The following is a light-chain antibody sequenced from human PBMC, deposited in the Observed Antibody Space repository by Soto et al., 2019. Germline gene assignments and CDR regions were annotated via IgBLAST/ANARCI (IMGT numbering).Light chain of an antibody. CDR1: QSVSSN. CDR2: GAS. Sequence: EIVMTQSPATLSVSPGERATLSCRASQSVSSNLVWYQQKPGQAPRLLIYGASTRATGIPARFSGSGSETEFTLTISSLQSEHVAVYYCQQYNTWFTFGQGTKLEIK. V-gene: IGKV3-15*01. CDR3: QQYNTWFT. J-gene: IGKJ2*01.